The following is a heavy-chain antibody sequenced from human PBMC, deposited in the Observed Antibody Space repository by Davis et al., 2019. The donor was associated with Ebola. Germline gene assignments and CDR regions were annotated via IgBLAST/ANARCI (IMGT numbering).Heavy chain of an antibody. CDR3: ARVGSMVGDDY. J-gene: IGHJ4*02. V-gene: IGHV4-4*02. CDR1: GGSISSSNW. CDR2: IYHSGST. D-gene: IGHD3-10*01. Sequence: PGGSLRLSCAVSGGSISSSNWWSWVRQPPGKGLEWIGEIYHSGSTNYNPSLKSRVTISVDKSKNQFSLKLSSVTAADTAVYYCARVGSMVGDDYWGQGTLVTVSS.